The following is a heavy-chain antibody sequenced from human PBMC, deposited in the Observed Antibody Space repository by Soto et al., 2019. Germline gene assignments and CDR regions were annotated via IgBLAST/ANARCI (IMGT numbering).Heavy chain of an antibody. CDR2: ISTHSGNT. Sequence: QVYLVQSGPEVRKPGASVKVSCKASGYTFSRYGVTWVRQAPGQGPEWLGWISTHSGNTNYAQRLQGRVTVTTDTYTNTTYMELRSLTSDDTAVYYCASSRDGGSGSYFDYWGQGTLVTVSS. CDR1: GYTFSRYG. CDR3: ASSRDGGSGSYFDY. D-gene: IGHD3-10*01. V-gene: IGHV1-18*01. J-gene: IGHJ4*01.